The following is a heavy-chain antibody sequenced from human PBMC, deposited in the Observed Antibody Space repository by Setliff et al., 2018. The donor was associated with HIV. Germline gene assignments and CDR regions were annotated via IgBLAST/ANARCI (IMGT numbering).Heavy chain of an antibody. V-gene: IGHV4-39*01. CDR3: ARHGAYEAYYDYMDV. J-gene: IGHJ6*03. D-gene: IGHD5-12*01. CDR1: GGSISSSSYY. CDR2: IYYSGST. Sequence: PSETLSLTCTVSGGSISSSSYYWGWFRQPPGKGLEWIGSIYYSGSTYYNPSLKSRVAISLDTSKNQFSLKLSSVTAADTAVYYCARHGAYEAYYDYMDVWGKGTTVTVSS.